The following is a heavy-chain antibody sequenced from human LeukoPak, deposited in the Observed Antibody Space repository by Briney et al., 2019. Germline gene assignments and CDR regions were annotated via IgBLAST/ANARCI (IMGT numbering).Heavy chain of an antibody. CDR1: GGSISTYY. V-gene: IGHV4-59*12. J-gene: IGHJ5*02. D-gene: IGHD3-16*01. CDR2: VFYTGST. CDR3: ASRLPWFDP. Sequence: PSQTLSLTCTVSGGSISTYYWSWVRQPPGKGLEWIGYVFYTGSTNYNPSLKSRVTISVDTSKNQFSLKLSSVTAADTAVYYCASRLPWFDPWGQGTLVTVSS.